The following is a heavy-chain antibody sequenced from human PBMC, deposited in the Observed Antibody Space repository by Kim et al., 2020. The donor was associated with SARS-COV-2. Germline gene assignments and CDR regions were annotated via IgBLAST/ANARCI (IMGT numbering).Heavy chain of an antibody. D-gene: IGHD3-10*01. Sequence: SETLSLTCAVYGGSFSGYYWSWIRQPPGKGLEWIGEINHSGSTNYNPSLKSRVTISVDTSKNQFSLKLSSVTAADTAVYYCARAPPGRLLWFGELRVGWFDPWGQGTLVTVSS. CDR2: INHSGST. J-gene: IGHJ5*02. V-gene: IGHV4-34*01. CDR3: ARAPPGRLLWFGELRVGWFDP. CDR1: GGSFSGYY.